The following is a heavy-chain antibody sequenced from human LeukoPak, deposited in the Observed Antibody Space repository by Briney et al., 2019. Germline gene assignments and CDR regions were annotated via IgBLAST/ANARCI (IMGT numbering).Heavy chain of an antibody. CDR3: AKEMSAAVDY. CDR2: TSGDSNYI. Sequence: GGSLRLSCAASGFTLYTYSMTWVRQAPGKGLEWVSSTSGDSNYIYYADSERGRFTISRDNAKNSRYLQMNSLGAEDTAVYYCAKEMSAAVDYWGQGNRVTVSS. D-gene: IGHD6-25*01. V-gene: IGHV3-21*01. J-gene: IGHJ4*02. CDR1: GFTLYTYS.